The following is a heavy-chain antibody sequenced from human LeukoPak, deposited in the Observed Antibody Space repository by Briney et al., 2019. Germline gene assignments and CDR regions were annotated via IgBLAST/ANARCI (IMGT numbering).Heavy chain of an antibody. Sequence: GGSLRLSCAASEFTFSSYGMHWVRQAPGKGLEWVAVISYDGSNKYYADSVKGRFTISRDNSKNTLYLQMNSLRAEDTAVYYCAKDRWLQFGGGQGTLVTVSS. V-gene: IGHV3-30*18. CDR1: EFTFSSYG. CDR3: AKDRWLQFG. D-gene: IGHD5-24*01. CDR2: ISYDGSNK. J-gene: IGHJ4*02.